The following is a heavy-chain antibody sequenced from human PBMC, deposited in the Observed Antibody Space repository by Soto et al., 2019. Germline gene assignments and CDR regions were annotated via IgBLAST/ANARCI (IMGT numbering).Heavy chain of an antibody. CDR3: ARDGDTSSWSFDS. V-gene: IGHV3-30-3*01. J-gene: IGHJ4*02. CDR1: GFTFGAYV. Sequence: PGGSLRLSCAASGFTFGAYVMHWVRQAPGKGLEWVAHISYDGNNKYYADSVEGRFTISRDNGKNTLFLQMNSLRAEDTAVYYGARDGDTSSWSFDSWGQGTPVTVSS. CDR2: ISYDGNNK. D-gene: IGHD6-13*01.